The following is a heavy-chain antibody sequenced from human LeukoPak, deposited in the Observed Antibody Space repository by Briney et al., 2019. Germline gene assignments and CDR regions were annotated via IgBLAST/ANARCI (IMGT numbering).Heavy chain of an antibody. Sequence: GGSLRLSCAASGFTFSSYEMNWVRQAPGKGLEWVSYISSSSSTIYYADSVKGRFTISRDNAKNSLYLQMNSLRAEDTAVYYCARDSGCSYGSGDYWGQGTLVTVSS. D-gene: IGHD5-18*01. CDR2: ISSSSSTI. CDR3: ARDSGCSYGSGDY. V-gene: IGHV3-48*03. CDR1: GFTFSSYE. J-gene: IGHJ4*02.